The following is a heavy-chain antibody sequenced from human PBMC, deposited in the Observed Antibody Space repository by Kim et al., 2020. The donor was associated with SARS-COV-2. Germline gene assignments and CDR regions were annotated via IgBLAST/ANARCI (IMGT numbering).Heavy chain of an antibody. V-gene: IGHV3-53*04. J-gene: IGHJ4*02. CDR3: ATKGGFGSGWSALGY. D-gene: IGHD6-19*01. Sequence: DSVKGRFTISRHNPKNTLYLQMNSLRPEDTAVYYCATKGGFGSGWSALGYWGQGTLVTVSS.